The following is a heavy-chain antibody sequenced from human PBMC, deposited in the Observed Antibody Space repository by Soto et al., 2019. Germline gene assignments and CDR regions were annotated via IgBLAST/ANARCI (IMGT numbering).Heavy chain of an antibody. CDR2: ISSSGST. J-gene: IGHJ4*02. CDR3: ATMGTPATGLYFFDY. Sequence: QVQLQESGPGLVKPSQTLSLTCTVSGGSISSGNYYWSWIRQPPGKGLEWIGFISSSGSTYYSTSLKSRVTISVDTSKSQFSLTLSFVTAADTAVYYCATMGTPATGLYFFDYWGQGSLVTVSS. D-gene: IGHD2-15*01. V-gene: IGHV4-30-4*01. CDR1: GGSISSGNYY.